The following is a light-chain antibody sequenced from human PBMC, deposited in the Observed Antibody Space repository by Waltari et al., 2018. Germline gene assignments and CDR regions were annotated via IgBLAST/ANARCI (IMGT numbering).Light chain of an antibody. V-gene: IGKV1-5*03. CDR1: QSLGRL. CDR2: EAS. J-gene: IGKJ1*01. Sequence: DIQMTQSPSTLYASIGDSVTITCRASQSLGRLLAWYQQKPGKAPKLLIYEASSLGSGVPSRFSGSGSETEFTLTISSLQPDDFATYYCQQYDFFWTFGQGTKVEIK. CDR3: QQYDFFWT.